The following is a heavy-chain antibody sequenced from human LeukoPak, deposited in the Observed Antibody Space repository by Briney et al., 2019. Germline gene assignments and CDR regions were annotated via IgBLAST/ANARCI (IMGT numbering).Heavy chain of an antibody. CDR3: AREDYGGNPFDY. D-gene: IGHD4-23*01. Sequence: SETLSLTCTVSGASISNYYWNWIRQPAGEGLEWIGRIYSNGTTDYNPSLKSRVTMSVDTSKNQFSLKLNSMTAADTAVYHCAREDYGGNPFDYWGQGTLVTVSS. V-gene: IGHV4-4*07. J-gene: IGHJ4*02. CDR1: GASISNYY. CDR2: IYSNGTT.